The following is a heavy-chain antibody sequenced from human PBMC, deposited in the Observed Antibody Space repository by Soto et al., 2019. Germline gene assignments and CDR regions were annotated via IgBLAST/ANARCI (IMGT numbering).Heavy chain of an antibody. CDR3: ARDHSYDSGGYYFY. CDR1: GFTFSSYA. D-gene: IGHD3-22*01. Sequence: QVQLVESGGGVVQPGRSLRLSCAASGFTFSSYAMHWVRQAPGKGLEWVAVISYDGSNKYYADSVKGRFTISRDNSKNTLYLQMNSLRAEDTAVYYCARDHSYDSGGYYFYWGQGTLVTVSS. CDR2: ISYDGSNK. J-gene: IGHJ4*02. V-gene: IGHV3-30-3*01.